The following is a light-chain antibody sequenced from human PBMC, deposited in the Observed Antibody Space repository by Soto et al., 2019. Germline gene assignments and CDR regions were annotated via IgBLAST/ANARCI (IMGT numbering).Light chain of an antibody. CDR2: EVS. V-gene: IGLV2-8*01. CDR1: SSDVGGYNY. J-gene: IGLJ2*01. CDR3: NSYAANKNL. Sequence: QSVLTQPPSASGSPGQSVTISCIGTSSDVGGYNYVSWYQQHPGKAPRLMIYEVSKRPSGVPDRFSGSKSGNTASLTVSGLQAEDEADYYCNSYAANKNLFGGGTKLTVL.